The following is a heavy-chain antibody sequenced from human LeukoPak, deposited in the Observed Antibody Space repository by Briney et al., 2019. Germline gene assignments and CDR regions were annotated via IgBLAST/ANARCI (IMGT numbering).Heavy chain of an antibody. CDR1: GGTFSSYA. V-gene: IGHV1-69*10. Sequence: SVKVSCKASGGTFSSYAISWVRQAPGQGLEWMGGIIPILGIANYAQKFQGRVTITADKSTSTAYMELSSLRSEDTAVYYCARDPRDSSGYYYAIDYWGQGTLVTVSS. J-gene: IGHJ4*02. CDR3: ARDPRDSSGYYYAIDY. D-gene: IGHD3-22*01. CDR2: IIPILGIA.